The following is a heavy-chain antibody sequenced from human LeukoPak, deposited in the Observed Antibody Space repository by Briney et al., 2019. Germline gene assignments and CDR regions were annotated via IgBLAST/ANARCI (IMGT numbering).Heavy chain of an antibody. CDR2: IYHSGST. Sequence: SETLSLTCTVSGYSISSGYYWGWIRQPPGKGLEWIGSIYHSGSTYYNPSLKSRVTISVDTSKNQFSLKLSSVTAADTAVYYCASYILIAAAGPANWFDPWGQGTLVTVSS. V-gene: IGHV4-38-2*02. CDR3: ASYILIAAAGPANWFDP. J-gene: IGHJ5*02. D-gene: IGHD6-13*01. CDR1: GYSISSGYY.